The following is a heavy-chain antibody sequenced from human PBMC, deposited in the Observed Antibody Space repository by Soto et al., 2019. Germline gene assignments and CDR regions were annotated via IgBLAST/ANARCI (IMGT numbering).Heavy chain of an antibody. Sequence: SETLSLTCTVSGGSISSYYWSWIRQPPGKGLEWIGYIYYSGSTNYNPSLKSRVTISVDTSKNQFSLKLSSVTAADTAVYYCASIPIVGAAGTNAYYYYMDVWGKGTTVTVSS. V-gene: IGHV4-59*01. J-gene: IGHJ6*03. CDR1: GGSISSYY. CDR2: IYYSGST. CDR3: ASIPIVGAAGTNAYYYYMDV. D-gene: IGHD1-26*01.